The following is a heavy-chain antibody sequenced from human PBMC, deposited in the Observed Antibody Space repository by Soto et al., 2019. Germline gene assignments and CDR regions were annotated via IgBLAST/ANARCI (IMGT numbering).Heavy chain of an antibody. CDR1: GDSITRTNW. J-gene: IGHJ6*02. Sequence: QVQLQESGPGLVKPSGTLSLTCGVSGDSITRTNWWSWVRQPPGRGLEWIGEIYHSGTTHYNPSLKSRITILLDESKNQFSLYLSSVTAADTAVYYCARLKGHEPYGLDVWGQGTTVSVFS. CDR2: IYHSGTT. V-gene: IGHV4-4*02. CDR3: ARLKGHEPYGLDV.